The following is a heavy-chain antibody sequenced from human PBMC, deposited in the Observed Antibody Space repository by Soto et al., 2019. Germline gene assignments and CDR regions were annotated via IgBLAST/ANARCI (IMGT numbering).Heavy chain of an antibody. J-gene: IGHJ6*03. V-gene: IGHV3-23*01. CDR1: GFTFSSYV. CDR3: AEGSGSYGGYYYYYMDV. D-gene: IGHD3-10*01. CDR2: ITASGGST. Sequence: GGSLRLSCAASGFTFSSYVLSWVRQAPGKGLEWVSAITASGGSTYYADPVKGRFTISRDNPKNTLYLQMNSLRVEDTAVYYCAEGSGSYGGYYYYYMDVWGKGTTVTVSS.